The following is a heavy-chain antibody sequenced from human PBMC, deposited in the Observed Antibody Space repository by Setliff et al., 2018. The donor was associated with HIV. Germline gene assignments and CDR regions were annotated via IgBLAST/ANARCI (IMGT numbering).Heavy chain of an antibody. CDR1: GFSFSDYF. J-gene: IGHJ4*02. CDR2: ISGSGGVM. CDR3: AGGYLSGWSATAAN. D-gene: IGHD6-19*01. V-gene: IGHV3-11*04. Sequence: LRLSCAVSGFSFSDYFMTWIRQAPGKGLEWVSYISGSGGVMAYADSVKGRFTISRDNAKNSMYLQMNSLRAEDTAVYYCAGGYLSGWSATAANWGQGALVTVSS.